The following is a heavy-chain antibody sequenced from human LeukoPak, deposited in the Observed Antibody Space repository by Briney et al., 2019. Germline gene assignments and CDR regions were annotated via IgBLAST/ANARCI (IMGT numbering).Heavy chain of an antibody. V-gene: IGHV3-23*01. J-gene: IGHJ4*02. CDR1: GFTFSTYD. D-gene: IGHD2-21*01. Sequence: GGSLRLSCAASGFTFSTYDMSWVRQAPGKGLEWVSTVRVNGRSTFYADSVKGRFTISRDNSKNTLYLQMNSLRAEDTALYYCAKPGEASNYYFDYWGQGALVTVSS. CDR2: VRVNGRST. CDR3: AKPGEASNYYFDY.